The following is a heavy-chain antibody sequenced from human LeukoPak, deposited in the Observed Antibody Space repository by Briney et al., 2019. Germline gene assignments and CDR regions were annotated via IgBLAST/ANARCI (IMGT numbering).Heavy chain of an antibody. V-gene: IGHV1-18*01. CDR2: ISAYNGNT. D-gene: IGHD3-22*01. Sequence: ASVKVSCKASGYTFTSYGISWVRQAPGQGLEWMGWISAYNGNTNYAQKLQGRVTMTTDTSTSTAYMELRSLRSDDTAVYYCAWSSPLYYDSSGYYPGHYWGQGTLVTVSS. J-gene: IGHJ4*02. CDR3: AWSSPLYYDSSGYYPGHY. CDR1: GYTFTSYG.